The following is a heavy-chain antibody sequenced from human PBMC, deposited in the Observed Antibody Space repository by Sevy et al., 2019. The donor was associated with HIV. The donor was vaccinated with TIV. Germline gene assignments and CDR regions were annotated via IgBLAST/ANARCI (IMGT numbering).Heavy chain of an antibody. Sequence: ASVKVSCQASRYTFSDHLIHWVRQAPGQGLAWMGWIKPNSGGTRLAQRLQGRVTLTRDASFSTAFMELTRLQSDDTAVYYCAITPSAAVVASWLYYFDYWGQGTRVTVSS. V-gene: IGHV1-2*02. CDR3: AITPSAAVVASWLYYFDY. CDR1: RYTFSDHL. D-gene: IGHD2-2*02. J-gene: IGHJ4*02. CDR2: IKPNSGGT.